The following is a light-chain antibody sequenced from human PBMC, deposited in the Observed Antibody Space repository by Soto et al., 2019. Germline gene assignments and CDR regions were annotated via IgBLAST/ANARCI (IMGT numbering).Light chain of an antibody. CDR1: QAVNTR. CDR3: HQRQSWPRT. CDR2: LAS. V-gene: IGKV3-11*01. J-gene: IGKJ1*01. Sequence: EIVLTQSPATLSSFPCDIVTLSCRASQAVNTRLAWYQHKPGQAPRLLIYLASNRAAGVPARFSGSGSGTDFTLTISDVEPEDFAVYYCHQRQSWPRTFGQGTKVDIK.